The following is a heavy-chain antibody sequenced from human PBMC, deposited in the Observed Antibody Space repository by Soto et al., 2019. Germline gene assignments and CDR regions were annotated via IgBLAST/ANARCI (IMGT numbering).Heavy chain of an antibody. CDR3: ASSYYDSSGAALRD. CDR1: GGSISSGGYS. J-gene: IGHJ1*01. V-gene: IGHV4-30-2*01. Sequence: QLQLQESGSGLVKPSQTLSLTCAVSGGSISSGGYSWSWIRQPPGKGLEWIGYIYHSGSTYYNPSIKVRGTKAVDSAKHQFSLKLSSVTAAVTAVYNWASSYYDSSGAALRDWGQGTLVTVSS. D-gene: IGHD3-22*01. CDR2: IYHSGST.